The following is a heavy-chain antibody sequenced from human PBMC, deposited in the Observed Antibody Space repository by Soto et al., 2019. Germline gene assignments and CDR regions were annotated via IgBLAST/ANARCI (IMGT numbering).Heavy chain of an antibody. CDR1: GFTFSSYA. D-gene: IGHD3-16*01. CDR2: ISGSGGST. V-gene: IGHV3-23*01. Sequence: GGSLRLSCAASGFTFSSYAMSWVRHAPGKGLEWVSAISGSGGSTYYAGSVKGRFTISRDNSKNTLYLQMNSPRAEDTAVYYCAKDMIRGGTLVYWDQGTLVTVSS. J-gene: IGHJ4*02. CDR3: AKDMIRGGTLVY.